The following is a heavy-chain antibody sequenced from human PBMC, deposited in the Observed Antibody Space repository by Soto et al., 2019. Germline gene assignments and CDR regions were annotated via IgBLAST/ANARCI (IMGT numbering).Heavy chain of an antibody. CDR1: GGSISSDGDS. J-gene: IGHJ5*02. CDR3: ARDQLEGNWFDP. D-gene: IGHD1-1*01. Sequence: QLQLQESGSGLVRLSQTLYLTCAVSGGSISSDGDSWNWIRQPPGKGLEWIGYIYHSGSTLYNPSLKSRVTISVDKSKNQFSLKLNSVTAADTAVYYCARDQLEGNWFDPWGQGTLVTVSS. V-gene: IGHV4-30-2*01. CDR2: IYHSGST.